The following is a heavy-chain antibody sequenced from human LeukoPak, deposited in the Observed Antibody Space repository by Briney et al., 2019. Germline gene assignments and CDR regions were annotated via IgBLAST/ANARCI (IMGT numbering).Heavy chain of an antibody. CDR1: GGSVSGYY. Sequence: SETLSLTCTVSGGSVSGYYWSWIRQPPGKGLEWIGYIHYSGSTNYNPSLKSRVTISVDTSKNQFSLKLSSVTAADRAIYYCARGGSKQWLVDDSWGQGTLVTVSS. V-gene: IGHV4-59*02. CDR2: IHYSGST. D-gene: IGHD6-19*01. CDR3: ARGGSKQWLVDDS. J-gene: IGHJ4*02.